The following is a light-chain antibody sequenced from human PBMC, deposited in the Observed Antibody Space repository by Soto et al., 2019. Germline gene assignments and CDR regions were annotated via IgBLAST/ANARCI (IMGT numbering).Light chain of an antibody. J-gene: IGKJ3*01. V-gene: IGKV1-39*01. CDR1: QSISRY. CDR2: AAS. Sequence: DIQMTQSPSSLSASVGARVTITCRASQSISRYLNWYQHKPGKAPKLLIYAASSLQTGVPSRFSGGGSGTDFTLTISNLQPEDFATYYCQQSFDDGFTFGPGTKVNIK. CDR3: QQSFDDGFT.